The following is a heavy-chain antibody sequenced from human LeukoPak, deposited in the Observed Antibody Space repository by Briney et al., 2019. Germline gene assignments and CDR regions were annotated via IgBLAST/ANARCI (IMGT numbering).Heavy chain of an antibody. J-gene: IGHJ3*02. V-gene: IGHV3-21*01. D-gene: IGHD4/OR15-4a*01. CDR2: ISSSSSYI. Sequence: GGSLRLSCAASGFTFSSYSMNWVREAPGEGLEWVSSISSSSSYIYYADSVKGRFTISRDNAKNSLYLQMNSLRAEDTAVYYCARRGASDAFDIWGQGTMVTVSS. CDR1: GFTFSSYS. CDR3: ARRGASDAFDI.